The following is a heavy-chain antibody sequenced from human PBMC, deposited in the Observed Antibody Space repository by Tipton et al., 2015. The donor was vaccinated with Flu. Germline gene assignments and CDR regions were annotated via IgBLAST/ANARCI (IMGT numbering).Heavy chain of an antibody. J-gene: IGHJ4*02. D-gene: IGHD2-2*01. CDR2: IYYSGST. V-gene: IGHV4-59*01. CDR1: GGSISSYY. Sequence: GLVKPSETLSPTCTVSGGSISSYYWSWIRQPPGKGLEWIGYIYYSGSTNYNPSLKSRVTISADTSNNQFSLKLSSVTAADTAVYYCARGDCSSTSCLDYWGQGTLVTVSS. CDR3: ARGDCSSTSCLDY.